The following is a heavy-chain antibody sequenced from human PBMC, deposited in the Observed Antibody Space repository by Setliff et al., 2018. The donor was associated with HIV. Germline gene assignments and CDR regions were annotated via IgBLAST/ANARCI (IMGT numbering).Heavy chain of an antibody. Sequence: ASVKVSCKASGGTFSSYAISWVRQAPGQGLEWMGWINTQTGSPTYAQAFTGRFVFSVDTSVTTAYLQISGLKADDTAVYYCARALYGDYGGDLNWLDPWGQGTLVTGSS. CDR2: INTQTGSP. V-gene: IGHV7-4-1*02. J-gene: IGHJ5*02. D-gene: IGHD4-17*01. CDR3: ARALYGDYGGDLNWLDP. CDR1: GGTFSSYA.